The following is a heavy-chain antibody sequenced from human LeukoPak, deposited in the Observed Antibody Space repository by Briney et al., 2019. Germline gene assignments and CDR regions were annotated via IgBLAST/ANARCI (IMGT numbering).Heavy chain of an antibody. CDR1: GFTFSSYA. J-gene: IGHJ6*03. Sequence: GGSLRLSCAASGFTFSSYAMSWVRQAPGKGLEWVSAISGSGGSTYYADSVKGRFTISRDNSKNTLYLQMNSLRAEDTAVYYCAIVNCSSTSCYEYYYYMDVWGKGTTVTVSS. D-gene: IGHD2-2*01. V-gene: IGHV3-23*01. CDR3: AIVNCSSTSCYEYYYYMDV. CDR2: ISGSGGST.